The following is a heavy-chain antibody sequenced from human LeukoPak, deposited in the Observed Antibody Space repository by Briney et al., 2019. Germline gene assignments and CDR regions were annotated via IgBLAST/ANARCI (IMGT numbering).Heavy chain of an antibody. CDR2: IYTSGST. D-gene: IGHD2-2*02. Sequence: SQTLSLTCTVSDGSISSGAYYWSWIRQPPGKGLEWIGRIYTSGSTNYNPSLKSRVTISVDTSKNQFSLKLSSVTAADTAVYYCARVCSSTSCYTDAFDIWGQGTMVTVSS. CDR3: ARVCSSTSCYTDAFDI. V-gene: IGHV4-61*02. J-gene: IGHJ3*02. CDR1: DGSISSGAYY.